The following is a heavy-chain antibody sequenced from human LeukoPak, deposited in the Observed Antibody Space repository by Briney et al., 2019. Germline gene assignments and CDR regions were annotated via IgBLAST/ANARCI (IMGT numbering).Heavy chain of an antibody. Sequence: KSKSVGETTDYAAPVKGRFTISRDDSENTLYLQMNSLKTEDTAVYYCTTHSGNDLRYWGQGTLVTVSS. V-gene: IGHV3-15*01. CDR2: KSKSVGETT. D-gene: IGHD5-12*01. J-gene: IGHJ4*02. CDR3: TTHSGNDLRY.